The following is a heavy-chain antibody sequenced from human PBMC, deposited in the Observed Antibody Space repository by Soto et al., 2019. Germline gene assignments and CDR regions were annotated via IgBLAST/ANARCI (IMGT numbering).Heavy chain of an antibody. CDR2: IYYSGST. CDR3: ARGVLKPNYFYY. CDR1: GGSISSGGYY. V-gene: IGHV4-31*03. J-gene: IGHJ4*02. Sequence: SETLSLTCTVSGGSISSGGYYWSWIRQHPGKGLEWIGYIYYSGSTYYNPSLKSRVTISVDTSKNQFSLKLSSVTAADTAVYYCARGVLKPNYFYYWGQGTLVTVSS.